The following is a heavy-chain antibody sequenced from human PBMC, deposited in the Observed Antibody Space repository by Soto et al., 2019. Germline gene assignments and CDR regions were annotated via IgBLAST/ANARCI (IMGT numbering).Heavy chain of an antibody. CDR1: GGSISSPTYY. Sequence: QVPLQEPGPGLVKPSETLSLTCSVSGGSISSPTYYWGWFRRAPGGGPEWIGNIFYNGRTDYKPSLQSRVTISVDTSKNQFSLRLASVTAADTAVYYCARGGFSAADESDWFDPWGHGTLVTVS. J-gene: IGHJ5*02. CDR2: IFYNGRT. CDR3: ARGGFSAADESDWFDP. D-gene: IGHD1-26*01. V-gene: IGHV4-39*02.